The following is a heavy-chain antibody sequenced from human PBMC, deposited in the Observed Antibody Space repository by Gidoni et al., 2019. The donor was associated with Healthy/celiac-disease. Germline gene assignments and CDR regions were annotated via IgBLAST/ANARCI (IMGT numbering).Heavy chain of an antibody. D-gene: IGHD3-22*01. Sequence: EVQLVESGGGLVQPGGSLRLSCAASGFTFSSYWMHWVRQAPGKGLVWVSRINSDGSSTSYADSVKGRFTISRDNAKNTLYLQMNSLRAEDTAVYYCARERRYYDSSGYYWVHAFDIWGQGTMVTVSS. J-gene: IGHJ3*02. CDR3: ARERRYYDSSGYYWVHAFDI. CDR1: GFTFSSYW. V-gene: IGHV3-74*01. CDR2: INSDGSST.